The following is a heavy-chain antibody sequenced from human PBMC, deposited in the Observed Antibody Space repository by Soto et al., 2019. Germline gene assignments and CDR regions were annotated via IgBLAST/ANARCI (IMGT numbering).Heavy chain of an antibody. D-gene: IGHD2-8*02. J-gene: IGHJ4*01. CDR2: INHSGST. CDR1: GGSFSGYY. CDR3: ARDKITGLFDY. Sequence: PEETLSLTCAVYGGSFSGYYWTWIRQPPGTGLEWIGEINHSGSTNYNPSLKSRVTISVDTSKNQFSLKLTSVTAADTAVYYCARDKITGLFDYWGHGTLVTVS. V-gene: IGHV4-34*01.